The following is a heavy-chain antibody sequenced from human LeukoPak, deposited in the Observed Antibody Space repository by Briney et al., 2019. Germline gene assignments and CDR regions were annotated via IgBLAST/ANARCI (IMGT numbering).Heavy chain of an antibody. V-gene: IGHV3-30*04. D-gene: IGHD2-2*01. CDR1: GFTFSSYA. CDR3: ARDGTGKNQLQCYFDY. CDR2: ISYDGSNK. J-gene: IGHJ4*02. Sequence: GGSLRLSCAASGFTFSSYATHWVRQAPGKGLEWVAVISYDGSNKYYADSVKGRFTISRDNSKNTLYLQMNGLRAEDTAVYYCARDGTGKNQLQCYFDYWGQGTLVTVSS.